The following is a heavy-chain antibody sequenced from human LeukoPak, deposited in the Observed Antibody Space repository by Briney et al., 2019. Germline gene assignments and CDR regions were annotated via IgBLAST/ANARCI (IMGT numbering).Heavy chain of an antibody. CDR2: IYTSGST. D-gene: IGHD5-12*01. V-gene: IGHV4-61*02. Sequence: SQTLSLTCTVSGGSISSGSYYWSWIRQPAGKGLEWIGRIYTSGSTNYNPSLKSRVTISVDRSKNQFSLKLSSVTAADTAVYYCARASGYDYKAYYYYMDVWGKGTTVTVSS. J-gene: IGHJ6*03. CDR3: ARASGYDYKAYYYYMDV. CDR1: GGSISSGSYY.